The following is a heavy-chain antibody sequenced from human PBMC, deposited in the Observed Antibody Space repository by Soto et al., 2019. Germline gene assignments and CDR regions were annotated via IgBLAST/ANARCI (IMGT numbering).Heavy chain of an antibody. CDR2: IYYSGST. J-gene: IGHJ4*02. CDR3: SRVGGYYGDYPNFDY. CDR1: GSSISSYY. Sequence: SETLSLTCSVSGSSISSYYWSWIRQPPGKGLEWIGNIYYSGSTNYNPSLKSRVIISVASSKNQFSLRLSSVTAADTAVYYCSRVGGYYGDYPNFDYWGQGALVTVSS. V-gene: IGHV4-59*01. D-gene: IGHD4-17*01.